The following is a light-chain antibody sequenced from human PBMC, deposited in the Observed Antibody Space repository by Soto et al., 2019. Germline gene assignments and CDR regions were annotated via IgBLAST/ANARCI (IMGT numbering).Light chain of an antibody. CDR3: CSYAGSSTLV. CDR1: SCDVGSYNL. V-gene: IGLV2-23*01. CDR2: EGS. J-gene: IGLJ2*01. Sequence: QSVLTQPASVSGSPGQSITISCTGTSCDVGSYNLVSWYQQHPGKAPKLMIYEGSKRPSGVSNRFSGSKSGNTASLTISGLQAEDEADYYCCSYAGSSTLVFGGGTKVTVL.